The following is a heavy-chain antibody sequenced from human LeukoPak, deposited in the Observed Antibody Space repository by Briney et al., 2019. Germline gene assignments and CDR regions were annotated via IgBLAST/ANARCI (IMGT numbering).Heavy chain of an antibody. J-gene: IGHJ4*02. V-gene: IGHV3-30*04. D-gene: IGHD5-12*01. CDR2: ISYDGSNK. CDR3: ARGGYVGYFDY. CDR1: GFTFSSYA. Sequence: GGSLRLSCAASGFTFSSYAMHWVRQAPGKGLEWVAVISYDGSNKYYADSVKGRFTISRDNSKNTLYLQMNSLRAEDTAVYYCARGGYVGYFDYWGQGTLVTVSS.